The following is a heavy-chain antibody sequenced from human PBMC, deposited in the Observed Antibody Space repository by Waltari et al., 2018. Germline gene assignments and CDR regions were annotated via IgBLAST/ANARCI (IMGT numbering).Heavy chain of an antibody. J-gene: IGHJ4*02. V-gene: IGHV4-38-2*01. CDR3: ARRFSWTGAYHFDF. CDR2: IYGSSGTT. D-gene: IGHD3-3*01. Sequence: QVQLQESGPGLVKPSETLSLTCAVSGGSISGGYDWSWIRQPPGEALEWIGDIYGSSGTTNYNPSLKNRVTISKDTSKNQFSLKLSSVTAADTAVYYCARRFSWTGAYHFDFWGQGVLVTVSS. CDR1: GGSISGGYD.